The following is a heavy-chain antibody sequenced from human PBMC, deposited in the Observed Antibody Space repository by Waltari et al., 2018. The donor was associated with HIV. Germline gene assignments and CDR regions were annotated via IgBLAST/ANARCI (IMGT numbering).Heavy chain of an antibody. V-gene: IGHV3-9*01. CDR2: ISWNSGSI. Sequence: EVQLVASGGGLVQHGRSLRLFCAASGLTFDDYAMHWVRQAPGKGLEWVSGISWNSGSIGYADSVKGRFTISRDNAKNSLYLQMNSLRAEDTALYYCAKGQTLYWYFDLWGRGTLVTVSS. J-gene: IGHJ2*01. CDR1: GLTFDDYA. CDR3: AKGQTLYWYFDL.